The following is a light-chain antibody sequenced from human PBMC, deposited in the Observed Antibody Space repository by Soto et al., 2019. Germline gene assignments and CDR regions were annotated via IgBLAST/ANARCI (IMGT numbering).Light chain of an antibody. Sequence: DIQMTQSPSTLSASIGDRVTIACRASQDISNWLAWYQQKPGKAPKLLIFHASSLESGVPSRFSGSGSGTEFSLTISSLQSDDFATYCCQQYNTYPTFGQGTKVEIK. J-gene: IGKJ1*01. CDR3: QQYNTYPT. CDR1: QDISNW. CDR2: HAS. V-gene: IGKV1-5*01.